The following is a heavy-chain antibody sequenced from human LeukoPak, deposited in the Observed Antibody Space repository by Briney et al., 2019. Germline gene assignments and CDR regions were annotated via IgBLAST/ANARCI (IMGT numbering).Heavy chain of an antibody. D-gene: IGHD2-8*01. CDR3: ARDPPGVRYGRPIFDY. CDR1: GYTFTGYY. V-gene: IGHV1-2*02. CDR2: INPNSGGT. Sequence: ASVKVSCKASGYTFTGYYMHWVRQAPGQGLEWMGWINPNSGGTNYAQKFQGRVTMTRDTSISTAYMELSRLRSDDTAVYYCARDPPGVRYGRPIFDYWGQGTLVTVSS. J-gene: IGHJ4*02.